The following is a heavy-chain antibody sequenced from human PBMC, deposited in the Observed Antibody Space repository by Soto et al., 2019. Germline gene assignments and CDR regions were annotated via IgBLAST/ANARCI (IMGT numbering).Heavy chain of an antibody. D-gene: IGHD3-10*01. CDR3: EKGGRYYGSGSYFGKSGDY. CDR1: GFTFSSYA. Sequence: EVQLLESGGGLVQPGGSLRLSCAASGFTFSSYAMSWVRQAPGKGLEWVSAISGSGGSTYYADSVKGRFTISRDNSKITLYLQMNSLRAEYTAVYYCEKGGRYYGSGSYFGKSGDYWGQGTLVTVSS. V-gene: IGHV3-23*01. CDR2: ISGSGGST. J-gene: IGHJ4*02.